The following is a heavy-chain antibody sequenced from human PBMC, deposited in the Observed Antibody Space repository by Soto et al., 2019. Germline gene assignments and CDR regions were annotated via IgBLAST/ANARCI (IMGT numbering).Heavy chain of an antibody. Sequence: EVQLVESGGGLVQPGGSLRLSCAAYGFTFSAYDMHWVRQATGKGLEWVAAIGTQHDTYYPDSVKGRFTISRENAKDSLYLQINRLRGGDTAVYYCARQASYWHGGGGWFDPWGQGTLVTVSS. CDR3: ARQASYWHGGGGWFDP. D-gene: IGHD2-8*02. CDR2: IGTQHDT. V-gene: IGHV3-13*01. CDR1: GFTFSAYD. J-gene: IGHJ5*02.